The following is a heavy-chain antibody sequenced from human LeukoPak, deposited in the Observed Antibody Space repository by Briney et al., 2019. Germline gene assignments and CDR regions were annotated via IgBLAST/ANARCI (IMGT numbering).Heavy chain of an antibody. CDR2: IYTSGST. CDR1: GDSISSGTYY. J-gene: IGHJ4*02. V-gene: IGHV4-61*02. Sequence: PSETLSLTCTVSGDSISSGTYYWNWIRQPAGKGLEWIGRIYTSGSTNYNPSLRSRVTISVDTSESQISLKLTSVTAADTAVYYCARDRQWLLDYWGQGTLVTVSS. D-gene: IGHD6-19*01. CDR3: ARDRQWLLDY.